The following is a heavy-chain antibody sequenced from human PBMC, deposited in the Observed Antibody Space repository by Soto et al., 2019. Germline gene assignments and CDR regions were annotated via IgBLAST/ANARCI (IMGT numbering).Heavy chain of an antibody. Sequence: QVQLVESGGGVVQPGRSLRLSCAGSGFTFSDYGMHWVRQAPGKGLEWVAVISYDGSHKYYADSVKGRFTVSRDNSKNRLYLQMNSLRAENTAVYYCANSYHTMVLTNLDYWGQGTLVTVSS. J-gene: IGHJ4*02. CDR1: GFTFSDYG. D-gene: IGHD3-10*01. CDR2: ISYDGSHK. CDR3: ANSYHTMVLTNLDY. V-gene: IGHV3-30*18.